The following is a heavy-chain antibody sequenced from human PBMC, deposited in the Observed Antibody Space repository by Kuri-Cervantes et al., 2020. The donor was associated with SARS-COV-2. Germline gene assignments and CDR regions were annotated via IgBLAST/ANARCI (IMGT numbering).Heavy chain of an antibody. CDR1: GFIFGDYA. Sequence: GGSLRLSCTASGFIFGDYAMSWTREAPGKGLECVGFNRSKAYGGTTEYAESVKGRITISSDDSKSIAYLQMNSLKTEDTTVYYCTTGYDFWSGYYRVEYYYYYMDVWGKGTTVTVSS. CDR3: TTGYDFWSGYYRVEYYYYYMDV. CDR2: NRSKAYGGTT. V-gene: IGHV3-49*03. D-gene: IGHD3-3*01. J-gene: IGHJ6*03.